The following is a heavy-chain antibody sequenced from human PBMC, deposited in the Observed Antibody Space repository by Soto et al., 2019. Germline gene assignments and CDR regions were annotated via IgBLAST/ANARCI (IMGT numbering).Heavy chain of an antibody. CDR1: GFTFSSYW. D-gene: IGHD3-3*01. CDR2: IKQDGSEK. CDR3: AREGRLRTGTITIFGPTYGMDV. J-gene: IGHJ6*02. Sequence: GGSLRLSCAASGFTFSSYWMSWVRQAPGKGLEWVANIKQDGSEKYYVDSVKGRFTISRDNAKNSLYLQMNSLRAEDTAVYYCAREGRLRTGTITIFGPTYGMDVWGQGTTVTVSS. V-gene: IGHV3-7*05.